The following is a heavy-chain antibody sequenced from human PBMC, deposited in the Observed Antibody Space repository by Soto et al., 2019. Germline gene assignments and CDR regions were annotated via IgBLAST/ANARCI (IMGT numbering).Heavy chain of an antibody. D-gene: IGHD5-12*01. CDR1: GGTFSSYT. CDR3: ARGAGYSGYVGY. Sequence: SVKVSCKASGGTFSSYTISWVRQAPGQGLEWMGRIIPIFGTANYAQKFQGIVTITADESTSTAYMELSSLRSEDTAVYYCARGAGYSGYVGYWGQGTLVTVSS. J-gene: IGHJ4*02. CDR2: IIPIFGTA. V-gene: IGHV1-69*13.